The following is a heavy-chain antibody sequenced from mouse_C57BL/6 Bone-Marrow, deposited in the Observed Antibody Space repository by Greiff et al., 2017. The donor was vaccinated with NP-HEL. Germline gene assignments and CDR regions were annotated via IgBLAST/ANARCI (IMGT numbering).Heavy chain of an antibody. J-gene: IGHJ4*01. D-gene: IGHD2-4*01. V-gene: IGHV1-55*01. CDR3: ARDYDYESEYYAMDY. CDR1: GYTFTSYW. Sequence: QVQLQQPGAELVKPGASVKMSCKASGYTFTSYWITWVKQRPGQGLEWIGDIYPGSGSTNYNEKFKSKATLTVDTSSSTAYMQLSSLTSEDSAVYYCARDYDYESEYYAMDYWGQGTSVTVSS. CDR2: IYPGSGST.